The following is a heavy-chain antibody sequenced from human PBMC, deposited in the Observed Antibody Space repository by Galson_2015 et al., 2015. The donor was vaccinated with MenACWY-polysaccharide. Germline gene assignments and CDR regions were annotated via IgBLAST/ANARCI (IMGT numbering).Heavy chain of an antibody. Sequence: SLRLSCAASGFTFSTYWMAWVRQAPGKGLEWVANIKEDGSEENSVDSVKGRFTISRDNAKNSLHLQMSSLRVEDTAVYYCTTITMVIVHEDYWGQGTLVTVSS. J-gene: IGHJ4*02. CDR3: TTITMVIVHEDY. CDR1: GFTFSTYW. D-gene: IGHD3-10*01. CDR2: IKEDGSEE. V-gene: IGHV3-7*03.